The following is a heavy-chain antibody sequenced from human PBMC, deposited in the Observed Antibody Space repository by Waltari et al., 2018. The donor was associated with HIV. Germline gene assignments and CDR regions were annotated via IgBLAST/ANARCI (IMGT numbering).Heavy chain of an antibody. D-gene: IGHD2-2*01. J-gene: IGHJ5*02. CDR2: ISGSCGST. CDR1: GFTFRSYA. Sequence: EVQLLESGGGLVLPGGSLRLSCAASGFTFRSYAMSWVRQDPGKGLEWFSAISGSCGSTYYADSVKGRFTISRDNSKNTLYLQMNSLRAEDTAVYYCAKGPQLLRGGWFDPWGQGTLVTVSS. CDR3: AKGPQLLRGGWFDP. V-gene: IGHV3-23*01.